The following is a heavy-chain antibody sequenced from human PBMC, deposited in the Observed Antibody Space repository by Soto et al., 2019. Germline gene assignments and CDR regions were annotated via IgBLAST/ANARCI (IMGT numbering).Heavy chain of an antibody. Sequence: PSETLSLTCAVYGGSFSGYYWSWIRQPPGKGLEWIGEINHSGSTNYNPSLKSRVTISVDTSKNQFSLKLSSVTAADTAVYYCASLYYYDSSGFYDKGGKGTRATAPS. D-gene: IGHD3-22*01. CDR2: INHSGST. CDR3: ASLYYYDSSGFYDK. V-gene: IGHV4-34*01. J-gene: IGHJ4*03. CDR1: GGSFSGYY.